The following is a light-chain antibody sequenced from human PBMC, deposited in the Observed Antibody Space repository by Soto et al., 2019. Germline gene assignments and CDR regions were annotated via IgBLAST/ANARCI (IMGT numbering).Light chain of an antibody. V-gene: IGLV2-14*01. CDR2: DVS. Sequence: QSVLTQPASVSGSPGQSITISCTGTGSDVGGYNYVSWYQQHPGKAPKVMIYDVSNRPSGVSNRFSGSKSGNTASLTMSGLQAEDEADYYCSSYTSASTPLVFGGGTKLTVL. J-gene: IGLJ2*01. CDR1: GSDVGGYNY. CDR3: SSYTSASTPLV.